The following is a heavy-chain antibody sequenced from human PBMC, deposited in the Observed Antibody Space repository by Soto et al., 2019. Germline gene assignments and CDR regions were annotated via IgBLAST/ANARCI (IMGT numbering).Heavy chain of an antibody. V-gene: IGHV3-30*18. J-gene: IGHJ6*02. CDR1: GFTFSSYG. Sequence: GGSLRLSCAASGFTFSSYGMHWVRQAPGKGLEWVAVISYDGSNKYYADSVKGRFTISRDNSKNTLYLQMNSLRAEDTAVYYCAKDRDSSGWNLYYGMDVWGQGTTVTVSS. CDR3: AKDRDSSGWNLYYGMDV. D-gene: IGHD6-19*01. CDR2: ISYDGSNK.